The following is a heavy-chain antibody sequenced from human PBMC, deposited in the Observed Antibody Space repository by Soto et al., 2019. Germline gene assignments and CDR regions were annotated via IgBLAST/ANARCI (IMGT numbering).Heavy chain of an antibody. J-gene: IGHJ4*02. CDR3: AKLSQYSSSYYFNS. D-gene: IGHD6-6*01. V-gene: IGHV3-23*01. CDR2: VSGLGATT. CDR1: GFTFNSYA. Sequence: QPGGSLRLSCAASGFTFNSYATSWVRQSPGKGLEWVSSVSGLGATTHHADSVQGRFTISRDNSRNTLYLQMNSLRAEDTAVYYCAKLSQYSSSYYFNSWGQGTLVTVSS.